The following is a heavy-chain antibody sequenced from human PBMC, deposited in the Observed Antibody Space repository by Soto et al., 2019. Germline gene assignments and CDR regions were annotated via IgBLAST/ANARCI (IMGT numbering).Heavy chain of an antibody. CDR3: AREAWELLPSGNYYYYGMDV. J-gene: IGHJ6*02. CDR1: IISYY. CDR2: IYYSGST. Sequence: IISYYWSWIRQPPGKGLEWIGYIYYSGSTNYNPSLKSRVTISVDTSKNQFSLKLSSVTAADTAVYYCAREAWELLPSGNYYYYGMDVWGQGTTVNVSS. D-gene: IGHD1-26*01. V-gene: IGHV4-59*01.